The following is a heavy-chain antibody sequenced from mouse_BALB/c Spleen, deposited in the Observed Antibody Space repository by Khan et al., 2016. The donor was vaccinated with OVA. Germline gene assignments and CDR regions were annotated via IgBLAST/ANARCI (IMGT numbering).Heavy chain of an antibody. Sequence: VELVESGAELVRPGVSVKISCKGSGYTFTDFTVHWVKQSHVKSLEWIGVISSYYGDATYNQNFKDKATLTVDKSSSTAYMELARLTSEDSAIYYCARGGGGDRFAYWGQGTLVTVSA. CDR2: ISSYYGDA. J-gene: IGHJ3*01. CDR1: GYTFTDFT. CDR3: ARGGGGDRFAY. V-gene: IGHV1S137*01.